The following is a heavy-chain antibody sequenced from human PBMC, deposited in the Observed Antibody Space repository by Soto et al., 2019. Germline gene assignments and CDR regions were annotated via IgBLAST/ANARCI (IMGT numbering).Heavy chain of an antibody. CDR1: GFTFSNAW. J-gene: IGHJ1*01. V-gene: IGHV3-15*05. Sequence: PGGSLRLSCAASGFTFSNAWMSWVRQAPGKGLEWVGRIKSKTNGETTDYAAPVKGRFTVSRDDSGNTVYLQMNSLKTEDTAVYYCTTDDPINKYWGRGTLVTVSS. CDR2: IKSKTNGETT. CDR3: TTDDPINKY.